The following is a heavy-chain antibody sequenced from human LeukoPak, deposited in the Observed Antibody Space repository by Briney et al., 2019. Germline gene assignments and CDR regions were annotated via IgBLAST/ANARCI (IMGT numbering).Heavy chain of an antibody. CDR3: ARDNSYGYFYFDF. J-gene: IGHJ4*02. CDR2: TYYRSKWYN. CDR1: GDSVSSGSAA. D-gene: IGHD5-18*01. Sequence: NLSQTLSLTCAISGDSVSSGSAAWNWIRQCPSRGLEWMGRTYYRSKWYNDYAVSVKSRITINPDTSKNQFSLQLNSVTPEDTALYYCARDNSYGYFYFDFWGQGTLVTVSS. V-gene: IGHV6-1*01.